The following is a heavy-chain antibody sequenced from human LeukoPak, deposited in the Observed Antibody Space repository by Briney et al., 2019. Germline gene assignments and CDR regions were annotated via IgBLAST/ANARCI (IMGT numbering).Heavy chain of an antibody. CDR2: VYDGGST. J-gene: IGHJ4*02. D-gene: IGHD6-6*01. CDR3: AKTGSTIAARPPDY. V-gene: IGHV4-30-2*03. Sequence: SQTLSLTCAVSGGSISSGGYSWSWIRQPPGKGLEWIGSVYDGGSTYYNPSLKSRVTISLDTSKNQFSLKLTSVTAADTAVYYCAKTGSTIAARPPDYWGQGTLVTVSP. CDR1: GGSISSGGYS.